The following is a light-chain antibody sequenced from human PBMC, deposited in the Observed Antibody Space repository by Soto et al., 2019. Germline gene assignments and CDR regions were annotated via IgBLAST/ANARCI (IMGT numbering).Light chain of an antibody. CDR2: DNN. V-gene: IGLV1-51*01. CDR3: GAWDGGLSAFV. CDR1: SSNIANSF. Sequence: QSVLTQPPSVSAAPGRTVTISCSGSSSNIANSFVSWYQQLPGTAPRLLIYDNNERPSGIPDRFSGSKSGTSATLGITGLQTGDEADYYCGAWDGGLSAFVFGTGTKLTVL. J-gene: IGLJ1*01.